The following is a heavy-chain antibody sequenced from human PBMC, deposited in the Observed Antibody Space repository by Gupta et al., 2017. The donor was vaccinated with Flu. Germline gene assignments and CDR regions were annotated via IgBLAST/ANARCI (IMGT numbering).Heavy chain of an antibody. J-gene: IGHJ4*02. CDR2: ISSSGSTI. D-gene: IGHD5-18*01. CDR1: GFTFSSYE. CDR3: ASLPRVDTAMDTGSYVDY. Sequence: EVQLVESGGGLVQPGGSLRLSCAASGFTFSSYEMNWVRQAPGKGLEWVSYISSSGSTIYYADSVKGRFTISRDNAKNSLYLQMNSLRAEDTAVYYCASLPRVDTAMDTGSYVDYWGQGTLVTISS. V-gene: IGHV3-48*03.